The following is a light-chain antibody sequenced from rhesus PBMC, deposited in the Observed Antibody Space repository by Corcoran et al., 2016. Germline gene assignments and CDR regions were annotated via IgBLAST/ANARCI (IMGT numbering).Light chain of an antibody. CDR2: KAS. CDR1: QSISSW. J-gene: IGKJ2*01. V-gene: IGKV1-22*01. Sequence: DIQMTQSPSSLSASVGDKVTITCRASQSISSWLDWYQQKPGKAPKLLIYKASSLQSGAPSRFSGSGSWTDFTLPLRILQPVDFATYYCLHYRSSPYSFGQVTKVEIK. CDR3: LHYRSSPYS.